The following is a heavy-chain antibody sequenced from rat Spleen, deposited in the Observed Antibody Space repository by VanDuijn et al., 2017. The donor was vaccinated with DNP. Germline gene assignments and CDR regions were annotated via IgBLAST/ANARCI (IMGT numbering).Heavy chain of an antibody. D-gene: IGHD1-11*01. V-gene: IGHV2-1*01. CDR2: MWSGGTT. CDR3: SREGNSPFDY. Sequence: QVQLKESGPGLVQPSQTLSLTCTVSGFSLTSNSVHWVRLPPGKGLEWIGTMWSGGTTDYNSALKSRLSISRDTSKSQVFLKMNSLQTEDTAIYFCSREGNSPFDYWGQGVMVTVSS. CDR1: GFSLTSNS. J-gene: IGHJ2*01.